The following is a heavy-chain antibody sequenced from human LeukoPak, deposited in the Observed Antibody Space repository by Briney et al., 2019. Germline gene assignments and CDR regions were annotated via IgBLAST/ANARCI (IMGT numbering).Heavy chain of an antibody. Sequence: SETLSLTCAVYGGSSSGYYWSWIRQPPGKGLEWIGEINHSGSTNYNPSLKSRVTISVDTSKNQFSLKLSSVTAADTAVYYCARRKLGPRGAFDIWGQGTMVTVSS. CDR2: INHSGST. V-gene: IGHV4-34*01. CDR1: GGSSSGYY. J-gene: IGHJ3*02. D-gene: IGHD1-26*01. CDR3: ARRKLGPRGAFDI.